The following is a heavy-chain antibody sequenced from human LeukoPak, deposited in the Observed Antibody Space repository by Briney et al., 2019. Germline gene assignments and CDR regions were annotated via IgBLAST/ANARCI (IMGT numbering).Heavy chain of an antibody. Sequence: GGSLRLSCAASGFTFSTYSINWVRQAPGKGLEWVSSISSGSSNKFYADSVKGRFTISRDNAKSSLYLQMNSLRAEDTAVYYCAREVPARPGFDYWGQGTLVTVSS. D-gene: IGHD2-2*01. CDR2: ISSGSSNK. V-gene: IGHV3-21*01. J-gene: IGHJ4*02. CDR1: GFTFSTYS. CDR3: AREVPARPGFDY.